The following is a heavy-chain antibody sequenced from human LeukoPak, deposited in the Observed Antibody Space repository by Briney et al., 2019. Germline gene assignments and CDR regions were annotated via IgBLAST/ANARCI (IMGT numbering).Heavy chain of an antibody. J-gene: IGHJ6*03. Sequence: ASVKVSCKASGYTFTSYGISWVRQAPGQGLEWMGWISAYNGNTNYAQKLQGRVTMTTDTSTSTAYMELRSLRSDDTAVYYCARVVPTMVRGVIGDDYYYYYMDVWGKGTTVTISS. V-gene: IGHV1-18*01. CDR1: GYTFTSYG. CDR3: ARVVPTMVRGVIGDDYYYYYMDV. D-gene: IGHD3-10*01. CDR2: ISAYNGNT.